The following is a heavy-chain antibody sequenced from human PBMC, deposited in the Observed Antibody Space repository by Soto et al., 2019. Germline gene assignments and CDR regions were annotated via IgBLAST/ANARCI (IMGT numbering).Heavy chain of an antibody. CDR3: ARDSRGGAARRPTFYY. V-gene: IGHV3-48*03. J-gene: IGHJ4*02. Sequence: GGSLRLSCVGSGFTFSSFEMNWVRQTRGKGLEWLSYIGRSGETIYYADSVKGRFTISRDNAKSSLFLQMNGLRDEDTGIYYCARDSRGGAARRPTFYYWGRGTLVTVSS. D-gene: IGHD6-6*01. CDR1: GFTFSSFE. CDR2: IGRSGETI.